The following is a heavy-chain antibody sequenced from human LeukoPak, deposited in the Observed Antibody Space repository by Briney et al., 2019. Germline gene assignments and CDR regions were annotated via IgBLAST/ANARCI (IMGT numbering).Heavy chain of an antibody. Sequence: GGSLRLSCAASGFTFRSFGMHFVRQAPGKGLEWVAFIRFDGSNQYYTDSVKGRFTMSRDNSNNTLYLQMNNLRGDDTAVYLCAKGYGESHFDSWGQGTLVTVSS. V-gene: IGHV3-30*02. CDR3: AKGYGESHFDS. CDR2: IRFDGSNQ. D-gene: IGHD5-18*01. CDR1: GFTFRSFG. J-gene: IGHJ4*02.